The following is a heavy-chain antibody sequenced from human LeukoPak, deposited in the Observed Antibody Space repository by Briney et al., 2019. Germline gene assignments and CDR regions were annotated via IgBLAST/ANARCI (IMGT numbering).Heavy chain of an antibody. J-gene: IGHJ4*02. CDR2: IKQDGSEK. CDR1: GFTFNRYW. D-gene: IGHD3-22*01. V-gene: IGHV3-7*03. CDR3: AKDKGDYDTSGSLFVF. Sequence: GGSLRLPCAASGFTFNRYWMSWVRQVPRKGLEWVANIKQDGSEKYYVDSVKGRFTISRDNAKNSLYLQMNSLRAEDAAVYYCAKDKGDYDTSGSLFVFGGQGTLVTVSS.